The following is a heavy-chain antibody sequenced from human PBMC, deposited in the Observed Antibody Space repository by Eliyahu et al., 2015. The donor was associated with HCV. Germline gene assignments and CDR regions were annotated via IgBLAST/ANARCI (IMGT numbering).Heavy chain of an antibody. CDR3: ARGSGDSSGHFDY. CDR1: GFTFSDYY. CDR2: MSWIRQAP. D-gene: IGHD6-19*01. V-gene: IGHV3-11*01. Sequence: QVQLVESGGNLVKPGGSLRLSCAASGFTFSDYYMSWNRQAAGKGLEWVSYMSWIRQAPEFPGLSISRDNAKNSLYLQMNSLRAEDTAVYYCARGSGDSSGHFDYWGQGTLVTVSS. J-gene: IGHJ4*02.